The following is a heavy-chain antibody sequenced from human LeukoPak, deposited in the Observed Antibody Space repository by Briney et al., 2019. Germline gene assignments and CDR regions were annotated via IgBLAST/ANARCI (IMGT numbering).Heavy chain of an antibody. CDR1: GFSLSTTGVG. J-gene: IGHJ4*02. D-gene: IGHD6-19*01. CDR2: IYWDDDK. V-gene: IGHV2-5*02. Sequence: SGPTLVNPTQTLTLTCTFSGFSLSTTGVGVGWIRQPPGKALEWLALIYWDDDKRYSPSLKSRLAITRDTSKNQVVLTMTNMDPVDTATYYCAHRGGAVAGLYYFDYWGQGTLVTVSS. CDR3: AHRGGAVAGLYYFDY.